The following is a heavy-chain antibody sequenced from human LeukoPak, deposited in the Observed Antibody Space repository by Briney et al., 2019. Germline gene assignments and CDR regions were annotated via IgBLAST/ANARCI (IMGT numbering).Heavy chain of an antibody. J-gene: IGHJ4*02. Sequence: GGSLRLSREASGFIFRSYWMTWVRQSPGKGLEWVAIIKPDGSDKFHVDSVKGRFTISRDNVKNSLYLQMSNLRAEDTAVYYCARGGHRQKEFWGQGTLVTVSS. CDR2: IKPDGSDK. D-gene: IGHD3-10*01. CDR3: ARGGHRQKEF. V-gene: IGHV3-7*01. CDR1: GFIFRSYW.